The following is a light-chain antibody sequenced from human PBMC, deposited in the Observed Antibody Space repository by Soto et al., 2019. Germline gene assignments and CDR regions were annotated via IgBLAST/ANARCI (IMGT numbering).Light chain of an antibody. CDR1: SSNIENNP. V-gene: IGLV1-36*01. Sequence: QSVLTQPPSVSEAPRQRVTISCSGSSSNIENNPVNWYQQLPGKAPKLLIYYDDLLPSGVSDRFSGSKSGTSASLAISGLQSEDEADYYCAAWDDSLNGVLFGGGTKVTVL. CDR2: YDD. J-gene: IGLJ2*01. CDR3: AAWDDSLNGVL.